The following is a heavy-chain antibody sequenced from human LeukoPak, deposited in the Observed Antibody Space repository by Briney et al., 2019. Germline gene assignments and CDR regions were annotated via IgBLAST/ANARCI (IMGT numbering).Heavy chain of an antibody. D-gene: IGHD3-16*01. V-gene: IGHV3-23*01. Sequence: GGSLRLSCAASGFTFSSYAMSWVRQAPGKGLEWVSVISGSGGSTYYADSVKGRFTISRDNSKNTLYLQMNSLRVEDTAIYYCARAPGGGTDFWGQGTLVTVSS. CDR2: ISGSGGST. J-gene: IGHJ4*02. CDR1: GFTFSSYA. CDR3: ARAPGGGTDF.